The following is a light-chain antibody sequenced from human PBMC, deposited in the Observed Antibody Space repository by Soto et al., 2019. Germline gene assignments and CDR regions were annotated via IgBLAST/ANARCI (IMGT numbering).Light chain of an antibody. V-gene: IGKV1-39*01. CDR3: QQSDSLPRT. J-gene: IGKJ1*01. Sequence: DIQMTQSPSSLSASVGDRVTITCRASQSISFYLNWYQQKPGKAPKLLIYAASRLQSGVPSRFSGSGSGTDFTLNITNLQPEDFATYSCQQSDSLPRTFGLGTKVEIK. CDR2: AAS. CDR1: QSISFY.